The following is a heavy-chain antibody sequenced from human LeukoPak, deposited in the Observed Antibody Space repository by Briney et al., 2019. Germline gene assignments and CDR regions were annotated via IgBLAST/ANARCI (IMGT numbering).Heavy chain of an antibody. Sequence: ASVKVSCKASGYTFTSYGISWVRQAPGQGLEWMGWISAYNGNTNYAQKLQGRVTMTTDTSTSTAYMELRSLRSDDTAVYYCARMGTVSWLRFPETNNYMDVWGKGTTVTVSS. D-gene: IGHD5-12*01. V-gene: IGHV1-18*01. CDR1: GYTFTSYG. CDR3: ARMGTVSWLRFPETNNYMDV. J-gene: IGHJ6*03. CDR2: ISAYNGNT.